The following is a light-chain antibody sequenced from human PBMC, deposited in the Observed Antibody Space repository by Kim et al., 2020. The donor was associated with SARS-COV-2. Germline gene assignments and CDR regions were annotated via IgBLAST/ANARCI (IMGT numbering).Light chain of an antibody. J-gene: IGKJ2*01. CDR2: MAS. CDR3: QQYNTYLYT. CDR1: QSVGSW. V-gene: IGKV1-5*03. Sequence: DIQMTQSPSTLSASVGDRVTITCRASQSVGSWLAWYQQKPGKAPKLLIYMASSLQSGVPSRFSGSGSGTDFTLTISSLQPDDFATYYCQQYNTYLYTFGQGTKLEIK.